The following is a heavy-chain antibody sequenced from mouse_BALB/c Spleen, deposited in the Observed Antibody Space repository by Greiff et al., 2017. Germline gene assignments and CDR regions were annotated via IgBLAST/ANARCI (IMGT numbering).Heavy chain of an antibody. D-gene: IGHD1-1*02. CDR1: GYSITSDYA. J-gene: IGHJ1*01. CDR3: ARVDWYFDV. V-gene: IGHV3-2*02. CDR2: ISYSGST. Sequence: VQLKESGPGLVKPSQSLSLTCTVTGYSITSDYAWNWIRQFPGNKLEWMGYISYSGSTSYNPSLKSRISITRDTSKNQFFLQLNSVTTEDTATYFCARVDWYFDVWGAGTTVTVSS.